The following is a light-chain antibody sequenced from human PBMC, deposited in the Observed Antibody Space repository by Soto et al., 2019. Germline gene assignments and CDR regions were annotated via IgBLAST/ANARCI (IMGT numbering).Light chain of an antibody. J-gene: IGKJ4*01. V-gene: IGKV3-20*01. CDR2: GAS. Sequence: EIVWTQSPGTLSWSPGERATLSCRASQSVCSTYLAWYQQKPGQAPRRLIYGASSRATGIPDRFSGSGSGTDFTLTISRLEPEDFAVYYCQQYGSSPLTFGGGNKVEI. CDR3: QQYGSSPLT. CDR1: QSVCSTY.